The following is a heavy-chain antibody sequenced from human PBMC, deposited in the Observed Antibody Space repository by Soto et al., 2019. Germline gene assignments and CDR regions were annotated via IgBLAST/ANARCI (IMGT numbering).Heavy chain of an antibody. Sequence: QVQLVESGGGVVQPGRSLRLSCAASGFTFSSYGMHWVRQAPGKGLEWVAGIWYDGSSKYYADSVKGRFTISRDNSKNTLYLQMNSLRPEDTAVYYCARDGYCSGGSCYSVPVFDYWGQGTLVTVSS. J-gene: IGHJ4*02. D-gene: IGHD2-15*01. CDR1: GFTFSSYG. V-gene: IGHV3-33*01. CDR3: ARDGYCSGGSCYSVPVFDY. CDR2: IWYDGSSK.